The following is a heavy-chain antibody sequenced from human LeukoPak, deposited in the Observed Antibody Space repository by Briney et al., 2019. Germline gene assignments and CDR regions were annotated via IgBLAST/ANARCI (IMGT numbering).Heavy chain of an antibody. CDR1: GFXFSGYA. Sequence: PGGSLRLSCAASGFXFSGYAISWVRQAPGKGLEWVSAISGSGGSTYYADSVKGRFTISRDNSKNTLYLQMNSLRAEDTAVYYCAKDRGFGIRGVTLMDVWGQGTTVTVSS. D-gene: IGHD3-10*01. CDR3: AKDRGFGIRGVTLMDV. CDR2: ISGSGGST. J-gene: IGHJ6*02. V-gene: IGHV3-23*01.